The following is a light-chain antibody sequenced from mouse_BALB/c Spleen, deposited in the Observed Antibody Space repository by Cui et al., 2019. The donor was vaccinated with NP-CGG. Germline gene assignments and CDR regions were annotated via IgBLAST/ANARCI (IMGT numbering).Light chain of an antibody. J-gene: IGLJ1*01. CDR1: TGAVTTSNY. Sequence: AAVTQESALTTSPAETVTLTCRSSTGAVTTSNYANWVQEKPDHLFTGLIGGTNNRAPGVPARFSGSLIGDKAALTITGAQTEDEAIYFCALWYSNHWVFGGGTKLTVL. V-gene: IGLV1*01. CDR2: GTN. CDR3: ALWYSNHWV.